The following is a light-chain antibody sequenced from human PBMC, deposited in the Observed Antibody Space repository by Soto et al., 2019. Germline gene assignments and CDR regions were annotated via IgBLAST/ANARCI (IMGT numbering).Light chain of an antibody. J-gene: IGKJ1*01. Sequence: EIVSTQSPGTLSLSPGERATLSCRASQSVSSTYFAWYQQRFGQAPRLLIYGASSRATGIPDRFSGSGSGTDFTLTISRLEPEDFAVYYCQQYGSSSWTFGQGTKVEIK. CDR1: QSVSSTY. CDR3: QQYGSSSWT. CDR2: GAS. V-gene: IGKV3-20*01.